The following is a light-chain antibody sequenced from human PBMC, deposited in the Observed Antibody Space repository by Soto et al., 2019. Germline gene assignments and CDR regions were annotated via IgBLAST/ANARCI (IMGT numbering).Light chain of an antibody. CDR1: QSVSSRY. CDR3: QQYGSSPLLT. J-gene: IGKJ4*01. Sequence: EIVLTQSPGTLSLSPGERATLSCRASQSVSSRYLAWYQQKPGQAPRLLISGASSSATGIPDRFSGSGSGTDFTLTISRLEPEDFSLYYCQQYGSSPLLTFGGGTKVEIK. V-gene: IGKV3-20*01. CDR2: GAS.